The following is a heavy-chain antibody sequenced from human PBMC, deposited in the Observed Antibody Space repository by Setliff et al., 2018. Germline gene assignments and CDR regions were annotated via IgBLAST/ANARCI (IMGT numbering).Heavy chain of an antibody. CDR2: INHRGTT. Sequence: PSETLSLTCAVYGGSFSGYYWNWIRQAPGKGLEWIGEINHRGTTSYTPSLKGRVTISVDTSKNQISLKLTSVTAADTAVYYCARQDRFYDRSVFVEYFQHWGQGALVTVSS. J-gene: IGHJ1*01. CDR1: GGSFSGYY. CDR3: ARQDRFYDRSVFVEYFQH. D-gene: IGHD3-22*01. V-gene: IGHV4-34*01.